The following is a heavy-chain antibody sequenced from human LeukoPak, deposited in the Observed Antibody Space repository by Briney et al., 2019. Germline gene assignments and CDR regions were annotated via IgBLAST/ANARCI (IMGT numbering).Heavy chain of an antibody. CDR1: GFTFSSYS. CDR3: ARDGVFPLNAFDI. J-gene: IGHJ3*02. D-gene: IGHD3-16*01. Sequence: GGSLGLSCAASGFTFSSYSMNWVRQAPGKGLEWVSSISGSSSYIYYADSVKGRFTISRDNAKNSLYLQMNSLRAEDTAVYYCARDGVFPLNAFDIWGQGTMVTVSS. V-gene: IGHV3-21*01. CDR2: ISGSSSYI.